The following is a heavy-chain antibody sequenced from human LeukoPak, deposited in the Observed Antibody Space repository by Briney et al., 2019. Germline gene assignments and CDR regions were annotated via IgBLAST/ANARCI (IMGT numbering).Heavy chain of an antibody. CDR3: ARRIIAAAAGDY. D-gene: IGHD6-13*01. CDR1: GYTFTGYY. V-gene: IGHV1-2*02. J-gene: IGHJ4*02. CDR2: INPNSGGT. Sequence: ASVKVSCKASGYTFTGYYMHWVRQAPGQGLEWMGWINPNSGGTNYAQKLQGRVTMTTDTSTSTAYMELRSLRSDDTAVYYCARRIIAAAAGDYWGQGTLVTVSS.